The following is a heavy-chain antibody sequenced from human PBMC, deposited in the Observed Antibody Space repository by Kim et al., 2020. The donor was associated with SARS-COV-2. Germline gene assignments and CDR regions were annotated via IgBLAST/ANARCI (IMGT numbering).Heavy chain of an antibody. CDR3: VGCHGSQSYSTDH. J-gene: IGHJ4*02. Sequence: YASSVRGRFTISKDNAKNRWYLQMDSLRAEDTADYYCVGCHGSQSYSTDHWGQGTLVTVSS. D-gene: IGHD3-10*01. V-gene: IGHV3-74*01.